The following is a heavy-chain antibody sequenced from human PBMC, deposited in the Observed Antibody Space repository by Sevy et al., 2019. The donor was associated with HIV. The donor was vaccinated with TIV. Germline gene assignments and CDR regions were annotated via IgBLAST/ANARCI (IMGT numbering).Heavy chain of an antibody. Sequence: SETLSLTCTVSGASISNYYWSWFRQPAGKGLEWIGRIYSGGNTNYNPSLKSRVTMSVDASKNQFFLNLSSVTAADTALYYCARANFCSSTSCYDYWGQGSLVTVSS. D-gene: IGHD2-2*01. CDR2: IYSGGNT. V-gene: IGHV4-4*07. CDR1: GASISNYY. CDR3: ARANFCSSTSCYDY. J-gene: IGHJ4*02.